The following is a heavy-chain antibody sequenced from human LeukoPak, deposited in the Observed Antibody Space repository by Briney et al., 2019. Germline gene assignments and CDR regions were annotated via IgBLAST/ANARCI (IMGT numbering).Heavy chain of an antibody. J-gene: IGHJ4*02. Sequence: SETLSLTCSVSSGSISSYYWSWIRQPPGKGLQWIGYIYYSGSTNYNPSLKSRVTISLDTSKNQFSLKLSSVTAADTAVYYCVRGSAAARYWGQGTLVTVSS. D-gene: IGHD6-13*01. CDR3: VRGSAAARY. V-gene: IGHV4-59*01. CDR1: SGSISSYY. CDR2: IYYSGST.